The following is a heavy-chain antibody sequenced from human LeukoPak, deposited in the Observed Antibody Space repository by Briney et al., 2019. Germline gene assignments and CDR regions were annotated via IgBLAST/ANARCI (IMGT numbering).Heavy chain of an antibody. CDR2: IYYSGST. Sequence: SETLSLTCTVSGGSISSYYWSWLRQPPGKGLEWIGYIYYSGSTNYNPSLKSRVTISVDTSKNQFSLKLSSVTAADTAEYYCARINFGVVIDDAFDIWGQGTMVTVSS. CDR1: GGSISSYY. J-gene: IGHJ3*02. V-gene: IGHV4-59*01. D-gene: IGHD3-3*01. CDR3: ARINFGVVIDDAFDI.